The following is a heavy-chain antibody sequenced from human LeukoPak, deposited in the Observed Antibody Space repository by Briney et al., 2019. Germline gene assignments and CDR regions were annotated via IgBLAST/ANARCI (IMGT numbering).Heavy chain of an antibody. CDR1: GYTFTDYN. Sequence: ASVKVSCKASGYTFTDYNFSWVRQAPGQGLEWMVWISTYNGDTKYAQKYQGRVTMTTDTSTSTAYMEMRSLRSDDTAVYYCARDLDWVFDLWGRGTLVTVSS. V-gene: IGHV1-18*01. CDR2: ISTYNGDT. D-gene: IGHD3-9*01. CDR3: ARDLDWVFDL. J-gene: IGHJ2*01.